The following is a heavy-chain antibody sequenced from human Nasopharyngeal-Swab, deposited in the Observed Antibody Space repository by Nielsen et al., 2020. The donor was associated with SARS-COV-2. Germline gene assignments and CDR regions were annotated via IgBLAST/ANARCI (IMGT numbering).Heavy chain of an antibody. CDR2: INPNSGGT. J-gene: IGHJ6*02. CDR1: GYTFTGYY. D-gene: IGHD2-2*01. V-gene: IGHV1-2*06. CDR3: ARGDIVVVPAAMGGDYYYYDMDV. Sequence: ASVKVSCKASGYTFTGYYMHWVRQAPGQGLEWMGRINPNSGGTNYAQKFQGRVTMTRDTSISTAYMELSRLRSDDTAVYYCARGDIVVVPAAMGGDYYYYDMDVWGQGTTVTVSS.